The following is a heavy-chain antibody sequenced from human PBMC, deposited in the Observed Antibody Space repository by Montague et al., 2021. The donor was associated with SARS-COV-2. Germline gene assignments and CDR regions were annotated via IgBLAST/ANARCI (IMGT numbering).Heavy chain of an antibody. CDR3: ARGWFSPMLVVVIRGPFDY. V-gene: IGHV4-39*07. J-gene: IGHJ4*02. Sequence: SETLSLTRTVSGGSISSSSYYWGWIRQPPGKGLEWIGTIYYSGSTYYNPSLKSRVTISVDTSKNQFSLKLSSVTAADTAVYYCARGWFSPMLVVVIRGPFDYWGQGALVTVSS. CDR2: IYYSGST. CDR1: GGSISSSSYY. D-gene: IGHD3-22*01.